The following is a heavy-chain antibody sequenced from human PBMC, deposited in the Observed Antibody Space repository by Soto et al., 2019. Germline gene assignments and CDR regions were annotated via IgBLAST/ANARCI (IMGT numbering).Heavy chain of an antibody. Sequence: ASVKVSCKASGYTFTSYGISWVRQAPGQGLEWMGWISAYNGNTNYAQKLQGRVTMTTDTSTSTAYMELRSLRSDDTAVYYCAREGADSYGFKDYYYGMDVWGQGTTVTVSS. J-gene: IGHJ6*02. CDR2: ISAYNGNT. CDR1: GYTFTSYG. V-gene: IGHV1-18*01. D-gene: IGHD5-18*01. CDR3: AREGADSYGFKDYYYGMDV.